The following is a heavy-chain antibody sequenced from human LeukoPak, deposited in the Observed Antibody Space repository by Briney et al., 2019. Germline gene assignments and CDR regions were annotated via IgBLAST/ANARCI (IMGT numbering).Heavy chain of an antibody. J-gene: IGHJ6*03. CDR2: ISGSGSST. CDR1: GFTFSSYA. V-gene: IGHV3-23*01. Sequence: GGSLRLSCAASGFTFSSYAMSWVRQAPGKGLEWVSAISGSGSSTYYADSVKGRFTISRDNSKNTLYLQMNSLRAEDTAVYYCATAADYYYYMDVWGKGTTVTVSS. CDR3: ATAADYYYYMDV.